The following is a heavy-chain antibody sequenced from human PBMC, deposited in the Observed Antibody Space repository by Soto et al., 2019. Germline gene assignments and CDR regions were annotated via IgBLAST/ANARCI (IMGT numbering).Heavy chain of an antibody. CDR2: ISGSGGST. J-gene: IGHJ4*02. D-gene: IGHD3-3*01. Sequence: LRLSCAASGFTFSSYAMSWVRQAPGKGLEWVSAISGSGGSTYYADSVKGRFTISRDNSKNTLYLQMNSLRAEDAAVYYCAKPLPPITIFGGGVDYWGQGTLVTVSS. CDR1: GFTFSSYA. V-gene: IGHV3-23*01. CDR3: AKPLPPITIFGGGVDY.